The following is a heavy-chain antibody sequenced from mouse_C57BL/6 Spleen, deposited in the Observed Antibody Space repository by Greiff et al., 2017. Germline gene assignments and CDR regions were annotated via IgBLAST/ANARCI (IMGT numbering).Heavy chain of an antibody. V-gene: IGHV1-58*01. J-gene: IGHJ4*01. Sequence: EVQRVESGAELVRPGSSVKMSCKTSGYTFTSYGINWVKQRPGQGLEWIGYIYIGNGYTEYNEKFKGKATLTSDTSSSTAYMQLSSLTSEDSAIYFCARLTYDGYYDAMDYWGQGTSVTVSS. D-gene: IGHD2-3*01. CDR2: IYIGNGYT. CDR1: GYTFTSYG. CDR3: ARLTYDGYYDAMDY.